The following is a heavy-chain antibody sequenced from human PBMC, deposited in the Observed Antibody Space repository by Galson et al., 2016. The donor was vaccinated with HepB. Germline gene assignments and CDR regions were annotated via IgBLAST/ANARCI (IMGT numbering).Heavy chain of an antibody. CDR3: ARETVRALGGLDY. CDR2: TYSRSKWYN. CDR1: GDSVSSNSSA. J-gene: IGHJ4*02. Sequence: CAISGDSVSSNSSAWNWIRQSPSRGLEWLGRTYSRSKWYNHYAVFVKSRITINPDTSKNQISLQLNSVTPEDTAVYYCARETVRALGGLDYWGQGTLVTVAS. V-gene: IGHV6-1*01. D-gene: IGHD3-16*01.